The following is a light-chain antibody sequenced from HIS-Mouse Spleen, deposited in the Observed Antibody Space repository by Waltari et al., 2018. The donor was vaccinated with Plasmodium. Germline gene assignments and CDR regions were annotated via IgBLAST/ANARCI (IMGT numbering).Light chain of an antibody. J-gene: IGLJ3*02. V-gene: IGLV3-10*01. Sequence: SYELTPPPSVSVSPGQTARITCPGDAFPKKYPYWYQQKSGQAPVLVIYEDSKRPSGIPERFSGSSSGTMATLTISGAQVEDEADYYCYSTDSSGNHRVFGGGTKLTVL. CDR2: EDS. CDR3: YSTDSSGNHRV. CDR1: AFPKKY.